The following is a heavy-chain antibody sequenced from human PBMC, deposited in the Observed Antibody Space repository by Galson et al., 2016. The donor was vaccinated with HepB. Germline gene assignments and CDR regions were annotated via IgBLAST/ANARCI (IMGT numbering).Heavy chain of an antibody. CDR2: IKHGGPT. CDR3: ARSTVTNGMDV. V-gene: IGHV3-53*01. CDR1: GFTGNGNY. J-gene: IGHJ6*02. D-gene: IGHD4-17*01. Sequence: SLRLSCAASGFTGNGNYMTWVCRAPGKGLEWVAVIKHGGPTYYADSVKGRFTFFGDVSKNTLYLQMDSLRAEDTAVYYCARSTVTNGMDVWGQGTTVTVS.